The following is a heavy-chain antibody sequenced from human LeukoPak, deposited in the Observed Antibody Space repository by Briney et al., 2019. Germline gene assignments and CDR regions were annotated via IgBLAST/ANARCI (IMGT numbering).Heavy chain of an antibody. Sequence: GASVKVSCKASGYTFTGYYMHWVRQAPGQGLEWMGWINPNSGGTNYAQKFQGRVTMTRDTSISTAYMKLSRLRSDDTAVYYCARDRGAEYSSSFFPLVQEFDPWGQGTLVTVSS. V-gene: IGHV1-2*02. D-gene: IGHD6-6*01. CDR1: GYTFTGYY. CDR2: INPNSGGT. CDR3: ARDRGAEYSSSFFPLVQEFDP. J-gene: IGHJ5*02.